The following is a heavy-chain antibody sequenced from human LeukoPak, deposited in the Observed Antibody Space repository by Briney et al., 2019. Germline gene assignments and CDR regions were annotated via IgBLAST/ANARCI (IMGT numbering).Heavy chain of an antibody. Sequence: PSETLPLTCTVSGGSVSSGSYCWSWIRQPPGKGLEWIGYIYDSGSTNYNPSLKSRVTISVDTSKNQFSLKLSSVTAADTAVYYCARGRYSYGEPDSHFDYWGQGTLVTVSS. CDR3: ARGRYSYGEPDSHFDY. CDR1: GGSVSSGSYC. CDR2: IYDSGST. D-gene: IGHD5-18*01. J-gene: IGHJ4*02. V-gene: IGHV4-61*01.